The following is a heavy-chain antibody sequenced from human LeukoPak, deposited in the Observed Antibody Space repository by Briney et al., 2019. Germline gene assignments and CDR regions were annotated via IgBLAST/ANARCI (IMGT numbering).Heavy chain of an antibody. D-gene: IGHD5-24*01. CDR3: ARPRDGYNLVAFDI. CDR1: GFTFSTYS. V-gene: IGHV3-69-1*01. Sequence: GGSLRLSCAASGFTFSTYSMNWVRQAPGKGLEWVSGITSSSTIYYADSVKGRFTISRDNAKNSLYLQMNSLRAEDTAVYYCARPRDGYNLVAFDIWGRGTMVSVPS. CDR2: ITSSSTI. J-gene: IGHJ3*02.